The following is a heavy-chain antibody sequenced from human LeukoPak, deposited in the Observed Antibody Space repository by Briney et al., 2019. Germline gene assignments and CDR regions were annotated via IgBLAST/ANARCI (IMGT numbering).Heavy chain of an antibody. D-gene: IGHD2-2*02. CDR1: GYTFTSYG. CDR3: ARHRRGDCNSASCYTDY. CDR2: ISAYNGNT. Sequence: ASVKVSCKASGYTFTSYGISWVRQAPGQGLEWMGWISAYNGNTNYAQKLQGRVTMTTDTSTSTAYMELRSLRSDDTAVYYCARHRRGDCNSASCYTDYWGQGTLVTVSS. V-gene: IGHV1-18*01. J-gene: IGHJ4*02.